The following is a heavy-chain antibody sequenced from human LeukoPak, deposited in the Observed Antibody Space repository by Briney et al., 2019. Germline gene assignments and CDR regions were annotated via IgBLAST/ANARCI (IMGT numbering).Heavy chain of an antibody. D-gene: IGHD6-19*01. CDR3: AKESEHSSGWYRYFDY. J-gene: IGHJ4*02. Sequence: PGGSLRPSCAASGFTFSSYAMSWVRQAPGKGLEWVSAISGSGGSTYYADSVKGRFTISRDNSKNTLYLQMNSLRAEDTAVYYCAKESEHSSGWYRYFDYWGQGTLVTVSS. CDR1: GFTFSSYA. CDR2: ISGSGGST. V-gene: IGHV3-23*01.